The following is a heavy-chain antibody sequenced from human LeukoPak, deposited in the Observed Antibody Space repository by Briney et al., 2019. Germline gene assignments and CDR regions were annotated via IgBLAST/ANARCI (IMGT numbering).Heavy chain of an antibody. CDR2: ISGSGGST. CDR1: GFTFSSYA. V-gene: IGHV3-23*01. Sequence: GGSLRLSCAASGFTFSSYAMSWVRQAPGKGLERVSAISGSGGSTYYADSVKGRFTISRDNSKNTLYLQMNSLRAEDTAVYYCAKYGGYNSRPRRYFDYWGQGTLVTVSS. CDR3: AKYGGYNSRPRRYFDY. D-gene: IGHD5-24*01. J-gene: IGHJ4*02.